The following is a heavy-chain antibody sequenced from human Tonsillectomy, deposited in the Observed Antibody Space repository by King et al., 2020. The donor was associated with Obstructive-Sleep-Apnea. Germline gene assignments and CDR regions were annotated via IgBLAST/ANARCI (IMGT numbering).Heavy chain of an antibody. Sequence: QLQESGPGLVKPSQTLSLTCTVSGSSISSGGYYWSWIRQHPGKGLEWIGYIYYSGSTYYNPSLKSRVTISVDTSKNQFSLKLSSVTAADTAVYYCARDRAEGSGSYYNWFDPWGQGTLVTVSS. CDR3: ARDRAEGSGSYYNWFDP. CDR1: GSSISSGGYY. J-gene: IGHJ5*02. CDR2: IYYSGST. D-gene: IGHD3-10*01. V-gene: IGHV4-31*03.